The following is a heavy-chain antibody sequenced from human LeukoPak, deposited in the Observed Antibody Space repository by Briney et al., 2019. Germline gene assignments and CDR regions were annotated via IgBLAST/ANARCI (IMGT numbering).Heavy chain of an antibody. CDR1: GFTFSSYA. CDR3: ARDEGYSSSWYPPRY. D-gene: IGHD6-13*01. V-gene: IGHV3-64*01. Sequence: QSGGSLRLSCAASGFTFSSYAMHWVRQAPGKGLEYVSAISSNGGSTYYANSVKGRFTISRDNSKNTLYLQMGSLRAEDMAVYYCARDEGYSSSWYPPRYWGQGTLVTVSS. CDR2: ISSNGGST. J-gene: IGHJ4*02.